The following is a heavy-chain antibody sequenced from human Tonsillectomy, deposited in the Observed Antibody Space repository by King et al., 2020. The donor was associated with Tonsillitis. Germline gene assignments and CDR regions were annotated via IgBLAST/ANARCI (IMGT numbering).Heavy chain of an antibody. CDR1: GFTFSNYG. Sequence: QLVQSGGGVVQPGGSLRLSCAASGFTFSNYGMQWVRQAPGKGLEWVAFIRYDGSNKYYADSVKGRFTISRDNSKNTLYLHMNSLRAEDAAGYYCARGGLGMDYWGQGTRVTVSS. D-gene: IGHD7-27*01. CDR2: IRYDGSNK. CDR3: ARGGLGMDY. J-gene: IGHJ4*02. V-gene: IGHV3-30*02.